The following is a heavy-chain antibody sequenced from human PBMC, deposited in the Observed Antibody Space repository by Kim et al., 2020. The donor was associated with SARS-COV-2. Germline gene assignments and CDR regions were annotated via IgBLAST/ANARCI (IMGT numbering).Heavy chain of an antibody. CDR3: ASYSGSYGTFDY. Sequence: SETLSLTCTVSGGSINSYYWSWIRQPPGKGLEWIGYIYYSGSTNYNPSLKSRLTISLDTSKNQFSLRLSSVTAADTAVYYCASYSGSYGTFDYWGQGTLVTVSS. CDR1: GGSINSYY. J-gene: IGHJ4*02. CDR2: IYYSGST. D-gene: IGHD1-26*01. V-gene: IGHV4-59*13.